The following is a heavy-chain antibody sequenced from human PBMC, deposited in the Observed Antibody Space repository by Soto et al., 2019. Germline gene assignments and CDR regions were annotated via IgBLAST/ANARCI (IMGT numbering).Heavy chain of an antibody. CDR2: ISYDGSNK. J-gene: IGHJ4*02. CDR1: GFTFSSYG. Sequence: QVQLVESGGGVVQPGRSLRLSCAASGFTFSSYGMHWVRQAPGKGLEWVAVISYDGSNKYYADSVKGRFTISRDNSKNTLYLQMNSLRAEDTAVYYCAIESYWGQGTLVTVSS. V-gene: IGHV3-30*03. CDR3: AIESY.